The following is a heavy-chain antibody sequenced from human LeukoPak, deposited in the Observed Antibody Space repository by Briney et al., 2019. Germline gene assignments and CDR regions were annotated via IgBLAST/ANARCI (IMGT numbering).Heavy chain of an antibody. D-gene: IGHD5-18*01. V-gene: IGHV4-30-2*01. CDR2: IYHSGST. Sequence: SETLSLTCAVSGGSISSGGYSWSWIRQPPGKGLEWIGYIYHSGSTYYNPSLKSRVTISVDRSKNQSSLKLSSVTAADTAVYYCARSGYSYGYPYYYYGMDVWGQGTTVTVSS. J-gene: IGHJ6*02. CDR1: GGSISSGGYS. CDR3: ARSGYSYGYPYYYYGMDV.